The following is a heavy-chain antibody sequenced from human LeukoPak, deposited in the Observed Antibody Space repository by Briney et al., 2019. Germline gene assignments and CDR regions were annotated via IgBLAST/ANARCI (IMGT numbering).Heavy chain of an antibody. CDR2: IFYRGST. V-gene: IGHV4-4*02. Sequence: SETLSLTCAVSGGPICSSHWWSWVRQPPGTGLEWIGNIFYRGSTYYGPSLKSRVTISIDPSQNPFSVHLNSVTAPDTAVFFCAKSNGYGLIDIWGQGTMVTVSS. CDR1: GGPICSSHW. D-gene: IGHD2-2*03. CDR3: AKSNGYGLIDI. J-gene: IGHJ3*02.